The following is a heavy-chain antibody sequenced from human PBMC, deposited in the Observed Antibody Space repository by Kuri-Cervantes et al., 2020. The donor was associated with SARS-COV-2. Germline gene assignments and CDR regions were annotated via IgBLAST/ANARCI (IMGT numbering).Heavy chain of an antibody. CDR1: GGSISSYY. D-gene: IGHD6-19*01. Sequence: ESLKISCTVSGGSISSYYWSWIRQPPGKGLEWIGYIYYSGSTNYNPSLKSRVTISVDTSKNQFSLKLSSVTAADTAVYYCARSKGSGWFGFDPSMDVWGQGTTVTSP. CDR2: IYYSGST. CDR3: ARSKGSGWFGFDPSMDV. J-gene: IGHJ6*02. V-gene: IGHV4-59*01.